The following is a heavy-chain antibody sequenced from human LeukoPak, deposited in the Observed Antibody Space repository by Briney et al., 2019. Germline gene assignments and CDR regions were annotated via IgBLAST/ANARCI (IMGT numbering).Heavy chain of an antibody. D-gene: IGHD3-22*01. Sequence: SETLSLTCTVSGGSISRSRDYWSWIRQPPGKGLEWIGYIYYSGSTNYNPSLKSRVTISVDTSKNQFSLKLSSVTAADTAVYYCARDSSGYPEYFQHWGQGTLVTVSS. V-gene: IGHV4-61*01. J-gene: IGHJ1*01. CDR3: ARDSSGYPEYFQH. CDR2: IYYSGST. CDR1: GGSISRSRDY.